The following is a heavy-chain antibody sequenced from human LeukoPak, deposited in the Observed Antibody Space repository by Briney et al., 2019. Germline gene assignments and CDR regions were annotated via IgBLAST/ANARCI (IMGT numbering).Heavy chain of an antibody. CDR3: ARDNQGLVGY. J-gene: IGHJ4*02. V-gene: IGHV1-18*01. Sequence: ASVKVSCKASGYTFSSYAISWVRQAPGQGPEWMGWINPYNGKTDFAQKFQGRVIMTTDTSTSTAYMELRSLRSDDTAVYYCARDNQGLVGYWGQGTLVTVSP. D-gene: IGHD1-26*01. CDR2: INPYNGKT. CDR1: GYTFSSYA.